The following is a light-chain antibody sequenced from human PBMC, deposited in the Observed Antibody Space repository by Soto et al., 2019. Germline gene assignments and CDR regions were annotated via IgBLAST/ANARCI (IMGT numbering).Light chain of an antibody. V-gene: IGKV3-15*01. CDR3: QQYNKWPLT. CDR1: PRVSGN. Sequence: IGMTQAPGTLSVSPGERTPLPCRARPRVSGNLAWYPQNPGQAPRLLIYGASTRATGIPTRFSGGGSGTEFTLTISSLQSEDFAIYYCQQYNKWPLTFGGGTKVEIK. CDR2: GAS. J-gene: IGKJ4*01.